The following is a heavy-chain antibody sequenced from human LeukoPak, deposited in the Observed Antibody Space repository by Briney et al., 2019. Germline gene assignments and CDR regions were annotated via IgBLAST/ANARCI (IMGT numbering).Heavy chain of an antibody. CDR3: AKHPATLLSSSWSSLGGYFQH. CDR1: GYTFTGYY. CDR2: MNPNSGNT. D-gene: IGHD6-13*01. J-gene: IGHJ1*01. Sequence: ASVKVSCKASGYTFTGYYMHWVRQAPGQGLEWMGWMNPNSGNTGYAQKFQGRVTMTRNTSISTAYMELSSLRSEDTAVYYCAKHPATLLSSSWSSLGGYFQHWGQGTLVTVSS. V-gene: IGHV1-8*02.